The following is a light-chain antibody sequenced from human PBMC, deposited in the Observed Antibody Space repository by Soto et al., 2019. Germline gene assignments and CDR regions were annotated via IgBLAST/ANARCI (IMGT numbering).Light chain of an antibody. J-gene: IGKJ1*01. CDR3: QKYDNWPRT. V-gene: IGKV3-15*01. CDR1: QSVSSSY. Sequence: EIVLTQSPGTLSLSPGERATLSCRASQSVSSSYLAWYQQKPGQAPRLVIYASSIRASDFPARFSGSGSGTEFTLTISGLQSEDFAVYYCQKYDNWPRTFGQGTKVDI. CDR2: ASS.